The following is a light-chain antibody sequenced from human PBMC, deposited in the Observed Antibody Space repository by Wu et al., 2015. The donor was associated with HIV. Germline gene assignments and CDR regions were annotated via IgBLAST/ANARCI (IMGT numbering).Light chain of an antibody. CDR3: QQYGSSPLT. V-gene: IGKV3D-20*01. CDR1: QSVSRNY. J-gene: IGKJ4*01. Sequence: EIVLTQSPATLSLSPGERATLSCGASQSVSRNYVAWYQQKPGLAPRVLIYDASSRATGIPDRFSGSGSGTDFTLTISRLEPEDFAVYYCQQYGSSPLTFGGGTKVEIK. CDR2: DAS.